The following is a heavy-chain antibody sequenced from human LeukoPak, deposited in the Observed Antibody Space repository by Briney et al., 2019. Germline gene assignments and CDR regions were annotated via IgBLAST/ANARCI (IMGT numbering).Heavy chain of an antibody. CDR3: ARDIGHGFSSLSSSFEY. V-gene: IGHV1-69*04. CDR1: GGTFSSYA. CDR2: IIPILGIA. Sequence: ASVKVSCKASGGTFSSYAISWVRQAPGQGLEWMGRIIPILGIANYAQKFQGRVTITADKSTSTAYMELSSLRSEDTAVYYCARDIGHGFSSLSSSFEYWGQGTLVTVSS. D-gene: IGHD3/OR15-3a*01. J-gene: IGHJ4*02.